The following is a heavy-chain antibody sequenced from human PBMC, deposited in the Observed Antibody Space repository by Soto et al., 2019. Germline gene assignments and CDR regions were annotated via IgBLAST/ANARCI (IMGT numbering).Heavy chain of an antibody. J-gene: IGHJ4*02. CDR3: ARDGVRDTAMAAFDY. CDR2: ISAYNGNT. CDR1: GYAFTRNC. Sequence: ASGKVSCKSSGYAFTRNCMSWVRQARGQGLEWMGWISAYNGNTNYAKTLQGRVTMTTDTSTTKAYMGRRTLRSDDTAVYHCARDGVRDTAMAAFDYWAQGTLVAASS. D-gene: IGHD5-18*01. V-gene: IGHV1-18*01.